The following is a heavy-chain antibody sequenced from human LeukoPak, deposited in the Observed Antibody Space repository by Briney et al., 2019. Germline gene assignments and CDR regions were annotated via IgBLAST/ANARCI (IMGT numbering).Heavy chain of an antibody. V-gene: IGHV1-69*13. Sequence: SVKVSCKASGGTFSSYAISWVRQAPGQGLEWMGGIIPIFGTANYAQKFQGRVTITADESTSTAYVELSSLRSEDTAVYYCARLYDYYDSSGYFDYWGQGTLVTVSS. CDR3: ARLYDYYDSSGYFDY. CDR1: GGTFSSYA. J-gene: IGHJ4*02. CDR2: IIPIFGTA. D-gene: IGHD3-22*01.